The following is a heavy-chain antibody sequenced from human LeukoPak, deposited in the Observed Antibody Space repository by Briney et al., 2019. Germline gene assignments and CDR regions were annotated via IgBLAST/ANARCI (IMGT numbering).Heavy chain of an antibody. CDR3: ASRRSEDCGSFV. D-gene: IGHD3-16*01. V-gene: IGHV4-59*08. J-gene: IGHJ4*02. Sequence: SETLSLTCTVSGGSISSYYWSWIRQPPGKGLEWIGYIYYSGSTNYNPSLKSRVTISVDTSKNQFSLKLSSVTAADTAVYYCASRRSEDCGSFVWGQGTLVTVSS. CDR2: IYYSGST. CDR1: GGSISSYY.